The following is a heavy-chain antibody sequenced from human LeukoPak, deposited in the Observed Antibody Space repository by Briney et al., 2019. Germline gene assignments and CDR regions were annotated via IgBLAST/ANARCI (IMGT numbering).Heavy chain of an antibody. CDR3: ARAMTKAGGDAFDI. CDR2: MNPNSGNT. J-gene: IGHJ3*02. D-gene: IGHD2-2*01. CDR1: GYTFTSYD. V-gene: IGHV1-8*01. Sequence: ASVKVSCKASGYTFTSYDINWVRQATGQGLEWMGWMNPNSGNTGYAQKFQGRVTMTRNTSISTAYMELSSLGSEDTAVYYCARAMTKAGGDAFDIWGQGTMVTVSS.